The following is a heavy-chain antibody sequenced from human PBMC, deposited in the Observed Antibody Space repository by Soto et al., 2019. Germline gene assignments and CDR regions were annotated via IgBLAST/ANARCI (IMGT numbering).Heavy chain of an antibody. CDR3: ARRPGAFDC. D-gene: IGHD2-2*01. CDR1: GGSISSNSW. J-gene: IGHJ4*02. Sequence: QVQLQESGPGLVKPSGTLSLTCAVSGGSISSNSWWAWVRQPPGKGLEWIGEIYQSGSANYNPSLKXRXTXXVDKSNNHFSLTLSSVTAADTAVYYCARRPGAFDCWGQGTLVTVSS. CDR2: IYQSGSA. V-gene: IGHV4-4*02.